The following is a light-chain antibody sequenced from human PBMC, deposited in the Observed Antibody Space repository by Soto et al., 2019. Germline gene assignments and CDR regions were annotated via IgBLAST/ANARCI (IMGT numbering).Light chain of an antibody. CDR3: QQYAHLAPYN. J-gene: IGKJ2*01. CDR1: QDINKY. Sequence: DIQMTQSPSSLSASVGDRVTITCQASQDINKYLNWYQQKSGKVPKLLIYETSSLETGVPSRFSGSGSGTHFTLTLNSLQPEDFATYYCQQYAHLAPYNFGQGTKFEMK. CDR2: ETS. V-gene: IGKV1-33*01.